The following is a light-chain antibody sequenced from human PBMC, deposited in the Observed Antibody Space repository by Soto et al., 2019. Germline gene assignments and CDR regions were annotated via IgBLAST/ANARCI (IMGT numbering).Light chain of an antibody. CDR2: EVN. V-gene: IGLV2-14*03. J-gene: IGLJ1*01. CDR3: SSYSSNNILSYV. Sequence: QSVLTQPASVSGSPGQSITISCTGTSSDVGGYNFVSWYQQHPGKAPKLMIYEVNNRPSGVSDRFSGSRSANTASLTISGLQAQDEADYYCSSYSSNNILSYVFGTGTKLTVL. CDR1: SSDVGGYNF.